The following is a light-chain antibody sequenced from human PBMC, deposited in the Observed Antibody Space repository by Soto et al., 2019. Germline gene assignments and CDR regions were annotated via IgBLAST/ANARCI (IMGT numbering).Light chain of an antibody. Sequence: DLQMTQSPSSLSASVGDRVTITCRASQSISNFLNWYQQKPGKAPKLLIYAASSLESGVPSRLSGSGSGTDFTLTISNLQPEDFATYYCQQSYSAPLTFGGGTRLEIK. CDR2: AAS. V-gene: IGKV1-39*01. CDR3: QQSYSAPLT. J-gene: IGKJ4*01. CDR1: QSISNF.